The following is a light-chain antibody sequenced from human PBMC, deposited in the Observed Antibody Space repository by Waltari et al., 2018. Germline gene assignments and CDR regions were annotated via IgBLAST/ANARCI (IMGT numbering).Light chain of an antibody. V-gene: IGLV4-69*01. Sequence: QLVLTQSPSASASLGASVKLTCTLSSGHSSYAIAWHQQQPEKGPRFLMKLNSDGSHSKGDGIPDRFSGSSSGTERYLTISSFQSEDEADYYCQTWDTDIRVFGGGTELTVL. CDR2: LNSDGSH. CDR1: SGHSSYA. J-gene: IGLJ3*02. CDR3: QTWDTDIRV.